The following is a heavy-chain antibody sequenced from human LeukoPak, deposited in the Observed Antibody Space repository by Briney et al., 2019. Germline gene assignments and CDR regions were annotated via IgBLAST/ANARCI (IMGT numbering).Heavy chain of an antibody. CDR3: ARDCIGCHGFDS. D-gene: IGHD1-26*01. CDR2: INPSGGTT. J-gene: IGHJ4*02. V-gene: IGHV1-46*01. Sequence: ASVKLSCKASGYSLTNYYVHWVRQAPGQGLGWMGIINPSGGTTRYAQKFQGRVSMTTDTSTSTAYMELRSLRSDDTAVYYCARDCIGCHGFDSWGQGTLVTVSS. CDR1: GYSLTNYY.